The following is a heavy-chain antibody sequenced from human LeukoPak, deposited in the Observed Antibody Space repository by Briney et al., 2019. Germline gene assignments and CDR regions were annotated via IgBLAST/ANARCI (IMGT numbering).Heavy chain of an antibody. Sequence: PSETLSLTCTVSGGSFNSYYWNWIRQPPGKGLEWIGYIYYTGSTNYNPSLKSRVTISVDTSKNQFSLKLSSVTAADTAVYYCARSLVEMATIYFDYWGQGTLVTVSS. CDR3: ARSLVEMATIYFDY. CDR2: IYYTGST. CDR1: GGSFNSYY. D-gene: IGHD5-24*01. J-gene: IGHJ4*02. V-gene: IGHV4-59*01.